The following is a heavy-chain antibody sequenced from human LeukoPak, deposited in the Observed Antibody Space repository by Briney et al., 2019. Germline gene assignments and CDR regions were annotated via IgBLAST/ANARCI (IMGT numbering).Heavy chain of an antibody. CDR3: ARHGLDTIFGVVHPSFFDY. Sequence: PSETLSLTCTVSGGSISSSNYYWGWIRQPPGKGLEWIGNIYYSGSTYYNPSLKSRVTISVDTSKNQFSLKLSSVTAADTAVYYCARHGLDTIFGVVHPSFFDYWGQGTLVTVSS. CDR2: IYYSGST. J-gene: IGHJ4*02. V-gene: IGHV4-39*01. CDR1: GGSISSSNYY. D-gene: IGHD3-3*01.